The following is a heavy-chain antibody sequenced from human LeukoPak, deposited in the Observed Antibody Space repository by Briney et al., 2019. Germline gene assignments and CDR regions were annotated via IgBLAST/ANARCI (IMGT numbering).Heavy chain of an antibody. Sequence: PSETLSLTCTVSGGSISSYYWSWIRQPPGKGLEWIGYIYYSGSTNYNPSLKSRVTISVDTSKNQFSLKLSSVTAADTAVYYCARDLRKQDYYDSSGYYYDRSHDAFDIWGQGTMVTVSS. CDR3: ARDLRKQDYYDSSGYYYDRSHDAFDI. J-gene: IGHJ3*02. V-gene: IGHV4-59*12. CDR2: IYYSGST. CDR1: GGSISSYY. D-gene: IGHD3-22*01.